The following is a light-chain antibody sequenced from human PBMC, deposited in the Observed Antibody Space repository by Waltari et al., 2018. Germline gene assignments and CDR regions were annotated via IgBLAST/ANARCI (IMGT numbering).Light chain of an antibody. V-gene: IGKV3-11*01. CDR2: DTS. J-gene: IGKJ4*01. CDR3: QQSSLLPLT. Sequence: EIVLTQSPVTLSLSAGERATLSCRASQSVFNYLAWYQQKPGQAPRLLIYDTSKRATGIPPRFSGSGSGIDFTLTISNLEAEDFVLYYCQQSSLLPLTFGGGTKVEIK. CDR1: QSVFNY.